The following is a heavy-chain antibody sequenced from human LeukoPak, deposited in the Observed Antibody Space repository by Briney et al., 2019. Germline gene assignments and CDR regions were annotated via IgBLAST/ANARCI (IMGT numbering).Heavy chain of an antibody. J-gene: IGHJ6*02. CDR3: AKEEGLLWFGELLTYYGMDV. V-gene: IGHV3-23*01. CDR2: ISGSGGST. D-gene: IGHD3-10*01. CDR1: GFTFSSYA. Sequence: GGSLRLSCAASGFTFSSYAMSWVRQAPGKGLEWVSAISGSGGSTYYADSVKGRFTISRDNSKNTLYLQMDSLRAEDTAVYYCAKEEGLLWFGELLTYYGMDVWGQGTTVTVSS.